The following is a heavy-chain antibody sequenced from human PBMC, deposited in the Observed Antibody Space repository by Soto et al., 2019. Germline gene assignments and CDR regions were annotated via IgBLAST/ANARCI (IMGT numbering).Heavy chain of an antibody. J-gene: IGHJ2*01. CDR1: GFTFSSYA. CDR3: ARPLWRDDYNWGYFDL. V-gene: IGHV3-30-3*01. D-gene: IGHD4-4*01. Sequence: QVQLVESGGGVVQPGRSLRLSCAASGFTFSSYAMHWVRQAPGKGLEWVAVISYDGSNKYYTDSVKGRFTISRDNSKKAVYLQMNSLRAEDTAVYYCARPLWRDDYNWGYFDLWGRGTLFTVSS. CDR2: ISYDGSNK.